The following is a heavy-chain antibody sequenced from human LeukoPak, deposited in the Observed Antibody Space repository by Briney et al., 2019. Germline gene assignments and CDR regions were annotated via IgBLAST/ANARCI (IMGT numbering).Heavy chain of an antibody. J-gene: IGHJ3*02. CDR1: GYSISGGYY. D-gene: IGHD2-21*01. Sequence: SQTLSLTCTVSGYSISGGYYWGWIRQPPGKGLEWIGSIYHSGSTYYNPSLKSRVTISVDTSKNQFSLKLSSVTAADTAVYYCARTHGLNAFDIWGQGTMVTVSS. CDR2: IYHSGST. V-gene: IGHV4-38-2*02. CDR3: ARTHGLNAFDI.